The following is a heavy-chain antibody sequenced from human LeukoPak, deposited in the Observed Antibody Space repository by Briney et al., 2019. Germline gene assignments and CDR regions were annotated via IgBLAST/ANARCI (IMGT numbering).Heavy chain of an antibody. V-gene: IGHV3-33*06. D-gene: IGHD2-21*01. CDR2: IWYDGSNK. CDR1: GFTLSSYG. Sequence: GGSLRLSCAASGFTLSSYGMHWVCQAPGKGLEWVAVIWYDGSNKYYADSVKGRFTISRDNSKNTLYLQMNSLRAEDTAVYYCAKSLGDGVNGNYYFDYWGQGTLVTVSS. CDR3: AKSLGDGVNGNYYFDY. J-gene: IGHJ4*02.